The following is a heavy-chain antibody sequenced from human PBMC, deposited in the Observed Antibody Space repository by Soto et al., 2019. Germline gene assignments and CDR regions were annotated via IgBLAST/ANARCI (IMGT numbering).Heavy chain of an antibody. CDR2: IIPILGIA. CDR1: GGTFSSYT. D-gene: IGHD6-19*01. CDR3: AREGIAVAGTADY. J-gene: IGHJ4*02. V-gene: IGHV1-69*08. Sequence: QVQLVQSGAEVKKPGSSVKVSCKASGGTFSSYTISWVRQAPGQGLEWMGRIIPILGIANYAQKFQGRVTITGDKSTSTAYMELSSLRSEDTAVYYCAREGIAVAGTADYCGQGTLVTVSS.